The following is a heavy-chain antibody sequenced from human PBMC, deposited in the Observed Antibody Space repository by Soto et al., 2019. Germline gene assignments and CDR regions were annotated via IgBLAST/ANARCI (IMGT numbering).Heavy chain of an antibody. CDR3: ARGLTSTSHPEHFDL. J-gene: IGHJ4*01. V-gene: IGHV5-51*01. CDR2: IYPGDFDT. CDR1: GYSFSTYW. Sequence: GESLKISCQGSGYSFSTYWIAWVRQMPGKGLEYVGIIYPGDFDTRYSPSFKGLVTISVDKSINTAYLLWGSLRSSDTAMYYCARGLTSTSHPEHFDLWGQGTLVTVSS.